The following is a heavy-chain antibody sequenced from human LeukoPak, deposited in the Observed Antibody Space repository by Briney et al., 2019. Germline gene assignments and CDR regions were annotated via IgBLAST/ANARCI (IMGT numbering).Heavy chain of an antibody. Sequence: GGSLRLSCAASGFTVSSNYMSWVRQAPGKGLEWVSVIYSGGSTYYADSVKGRFTISRDNSKNTLYLQMNSLRAEDTAVYYCAKERFCSKPFDQWGQGTLVNVFS. CDR1: GFTVSSNY. J-gene: IGHJ4*02. V-gene: IGHV3-53*01. D-gene: IGHD6-13*01. CDR3: AKERFCSKPFDQ. CDR2: IYSGGST.